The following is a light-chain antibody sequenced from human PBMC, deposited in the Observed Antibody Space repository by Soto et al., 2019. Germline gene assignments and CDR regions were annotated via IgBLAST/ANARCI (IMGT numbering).Light chain of an antibody. J-gene: IGKJ1*01. Sequence: AIRMTQSPSSFSASTGDRVTITCRASQGISSHLAWYQQKPGKAPKLLIYAASTLQSGVPSRFSGSGSGTDFTLTISCLQSEDFATYYCQQYYSYPRTFGQRTKVDIK. V-gene: IGKV1-8*01. CDR3: QQYYSYPRT. CDR2: AAS. CDR1: QGISSH.